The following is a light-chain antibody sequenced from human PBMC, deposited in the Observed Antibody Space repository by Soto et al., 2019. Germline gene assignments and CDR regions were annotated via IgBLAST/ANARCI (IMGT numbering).Light chain of an antibody. CDR1: QSISSY. CDR2: AAS. V-gene: IGKV1-39*01. CDR3: LSSYITPT. Sequence: DIQMTQTPNSLSASVGDRVTITCRASQSISSYLNWYQQKPGKAPKLLIYAASSLQSGVPSRFSGSGSGTDFTLTISSLQPEDIPTYYCLSSYITPTFAQGGLLEIK. J-gene: IGKJ5*01.